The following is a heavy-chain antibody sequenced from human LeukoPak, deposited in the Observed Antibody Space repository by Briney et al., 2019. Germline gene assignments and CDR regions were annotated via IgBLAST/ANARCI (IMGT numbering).Heavy chain of an antibody. CDR3: ARERNSGDYGNAFDV. CDR2: INPKRGVT. Sequence: ASVKVSCKTSGYTFTDYYIHWLRQAPGKGLEWMGCINPKRGVTTFSQKFQGRVTMTRDTSITTAYMELSRLRSDDTSMYYCARERNSGDYGNAFDVWGQGTKVTVS. CDR1: GYTFTDYY. D-gene: IGHD3-16*01. J-gene: IGHJ3*01. V-gene: IGHV1-2*02.